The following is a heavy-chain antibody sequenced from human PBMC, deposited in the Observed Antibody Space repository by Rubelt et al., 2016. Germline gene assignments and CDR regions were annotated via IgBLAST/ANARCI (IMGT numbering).Heavy chain of an antibody. J-gene: IGHJ5*02. CDR3: AGDRYWNFHL. D-gene: IGHD1-1*01. CDR2: TYYKSKWSF. V-gene: IGHV6-1*01. CDR1: GDSVSSNTAA. Sequence: QGQLQQSGPGLVKPSQTLSLTCVISGDSVSSNTAAWNWIRQSPSRGLEWRGRTYYKSKWSFCCAVYVHSRLTLHPDASKKQYSLQLYSVAPDDTAVYYCAGDRYWNFHLWGQGTLVTVSS.